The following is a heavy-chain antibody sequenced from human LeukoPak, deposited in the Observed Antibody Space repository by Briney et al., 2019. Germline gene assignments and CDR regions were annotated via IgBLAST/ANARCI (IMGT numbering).Heavy chain of an antibody. CDR3: ARDRYYYDSSGSVFDY. Sequence: SETLSLTCTVSGGSISSYYWSWIRQPPGKGLEWIGYIYYSGSTNYNPSLKSRVTISVDTSKNQFSLKLSSVTAADTAVYYCARDRYYYDSSGSVFDYWGQGTLVTVSS. J-gene: IGHJ4*02. V-gene: IGHV4-59*01. CDR1: GGSISSYY. CDR2: IYYSGST. D-gene: IGHD3-22*01.